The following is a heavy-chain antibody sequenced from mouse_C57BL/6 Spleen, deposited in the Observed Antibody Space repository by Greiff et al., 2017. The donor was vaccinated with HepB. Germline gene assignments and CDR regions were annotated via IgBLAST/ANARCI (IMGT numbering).Heavy chain of an antibody. CDR2: IHPSDSDT. CDR1: GYTFTSYW. D-gene: IGHD2-3*01. Sequence: QVQLQQPGAELVKPGASVKVSCKASGYTFTSYWMHWVKQRPGQGLEWIGRIHPSDSDTNYNQKFKGKATLTVDKSSSTAYMELRSLTSEDSAVYFCARLYDGYYYWYFDVWGTGTTVTVSS. CDR3: ARLYDGYYYWYFDV. J-gene: IGHJ1*03. V-gene: IGHV1-74*01.